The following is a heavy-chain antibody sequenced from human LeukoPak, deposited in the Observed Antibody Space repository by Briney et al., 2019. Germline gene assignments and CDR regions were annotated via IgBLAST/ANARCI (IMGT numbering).Heavy chain of an antibody. Sequence: GGSLRLSCAASGFTFSSYAMTWVRQAPGKGLEWVGFIRSIIYGGTPEYAASVKGRFTISRDDSRGIAYLQMNSLNIEDTAVYYCTRDQTPYYWGQGTLVTVSS. J-gene: IGHJ4*02. CDR3: TRDQTPYY. V-gene: IGHV3-49*04. CDR1: GFTFSSYA. CDR2: IRSIIYGGTP.